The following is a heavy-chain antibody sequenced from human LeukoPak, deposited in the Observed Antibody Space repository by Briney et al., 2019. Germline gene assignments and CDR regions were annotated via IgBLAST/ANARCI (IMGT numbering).Heavy chain of an antibody. CDR2: INHSGST. CDR1: GGSFSGYY. Sequence: SETLSLTCAVYGGSFSGYYWSWIRQPPGKGLEWTGEINHSGSTNYNPSLKSRVTISVDTSKNQFSLKLSSVTAADTAVYYCASRTAAAAPSDYWGQGTLVTVSS. D-gene: IGHD6-13*01. J-gene: IGHJ4*02. CDR3: ASRTAAAAPSDY. V-gene: IGHV4-34*01.